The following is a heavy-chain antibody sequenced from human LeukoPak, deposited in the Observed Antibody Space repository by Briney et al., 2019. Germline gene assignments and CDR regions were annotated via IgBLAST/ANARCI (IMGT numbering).Heavy chain of an antibody. J-gene: IGHJ4*02. D-gene: IGHD3-22*01. CDR1: GFTVSSNY. CDR2: IYSGGST. Sequence: PGGSLRLSCAASGFTVSSNYMSWVRQAPGKGLEWVSVIYSGGSTYYADSVRGRFTISRDNSKNTLYLQMNSLGAEDTAVYYCARVSYYDSSGYYFLSYVDYWGQGTLDTVSS. V-gene: IGHV3-53*01. CDR3: ARVSYYDSSGYYFLSYVDY.